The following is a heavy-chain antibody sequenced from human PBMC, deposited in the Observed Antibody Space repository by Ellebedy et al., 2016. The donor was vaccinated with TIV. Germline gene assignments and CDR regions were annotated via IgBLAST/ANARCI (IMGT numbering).Heavy chain of an antibody. Sequence: GGSLRLSXKGSGYSFTSYWISWVRQMPGKGLEWMGRIDPSDSYTNYSPSFQGHVTISADKSISTAYLQWSSLKASDTAMYYCARQRQYQLLTHFSGDNWFDPWGQGTLVTVSS. CDR3: ARQRQYQLLTHFSGDNWFDP. D-gene: IGHD2-2*01. CDR1: GYSFTSYW. J-gene: IGHJ5*02. V-gene: IGHV5-10-1*01. CDR2: IDPSDSYT.